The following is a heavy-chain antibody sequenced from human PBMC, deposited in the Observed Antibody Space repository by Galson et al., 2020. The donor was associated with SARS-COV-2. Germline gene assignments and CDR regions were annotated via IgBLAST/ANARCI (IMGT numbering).Heavy chain of an antibody. Sequence: GESLKIYCKGSGYSFTDYWIGWVRQMPGKGLEWMGIIYPGDSDTRYNPSLQGQVTISVDKSITTAYLQWSSLKASDTAMYYCARRESYGTSEYFDFWGRGTLVTVSS. V-gene: IGHV5-51*01. D-gene: IGHD1-1*01. CDR3: ARRESYGTSEYFDF. CDR1: GYSFTDYW. CDR2: IYPGDSDT. J-gene: IGHJ2*01.